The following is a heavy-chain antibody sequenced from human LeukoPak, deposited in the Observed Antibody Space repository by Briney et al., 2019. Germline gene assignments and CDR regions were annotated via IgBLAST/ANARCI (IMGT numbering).Heavy chain of an antibody. D-gene: IGHD5-24*01. CDR1: GFSVSSND. CDR2: IHSGGTR. Sequence: GGSLRLSCAASGFSVSSNDMSWVRQAPGKGLEWVSLIHSGGTRYTDSVKGRFTISRDNSKNTQYLQMHSLRAEDTAIYYCVNRDGGWLQSSGTDVWGQGTAVTVS. J-gene: IGHJ6*02. V-gene: IGHV3-53*01. CDR3: VNRDGGWLQSSGTDV.